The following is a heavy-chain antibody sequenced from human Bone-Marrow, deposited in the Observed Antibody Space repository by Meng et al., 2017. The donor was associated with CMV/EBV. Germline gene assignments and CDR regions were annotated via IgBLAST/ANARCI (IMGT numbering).Heavy chain of an antibody. CDR1: GYTLTELS. CDR3: ARHTRYCSSTSCYRPFDY. V-gene: IGHV1-24*01. Sequence: ASVKVSCKVSGYTLTELSMHWVRQAPGKGLEWMGGFDPEDGETIYAQKFQGRVTMTEDTSTDTAYMELSSLRSEDTAMYYCARHTRYCSSTSCYRPFDYWGQGTLVTVSS. CDR2: FDPEDGET. D-gene: IGHD2-2*01. J-gene: IGHJ4*02.